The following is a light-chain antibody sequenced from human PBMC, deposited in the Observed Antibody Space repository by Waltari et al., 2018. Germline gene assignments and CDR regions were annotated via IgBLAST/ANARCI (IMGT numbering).Light chain of an antibody. CDR2: GAS. CDR1: QSVSSY. CDR3: QQHGSSSLVT. J-gene: IGKJ3*01. Sequence: DIELRQSTGSLSLSPGERATLSCRASQSVSSYLAWYQQKPGQAPRLLIYGASSRATGIPDRFSGSGSGTDFTLTISRLDPGDFAVYYCQQHGSSSLVTFGPGTKVDIK. V-gene: IGKV3-20*01.